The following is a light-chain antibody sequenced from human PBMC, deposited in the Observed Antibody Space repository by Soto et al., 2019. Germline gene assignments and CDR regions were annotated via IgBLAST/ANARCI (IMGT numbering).Light chain of an antibody. CDR1: SSDVGGYNF. Sequence: QSALTQPASVSGSPGQSITISCTGTSSDVGGYNFVSWYQQHPGKAPRLMIFDVDNRPSGVSTRFSGSNSGNTASLTISGLQAEDYADYYCCSSSGSSTIVVFGGGTKLTVL. CDR2: DVD. J-gene: IGLJ2*01. V-gene: IGLV2-14*03. CDR3: CSSSGSSTIVV.